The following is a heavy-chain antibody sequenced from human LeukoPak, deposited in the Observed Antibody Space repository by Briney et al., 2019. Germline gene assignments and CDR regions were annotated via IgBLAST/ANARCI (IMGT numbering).Heavy chain of an antibody. Sequence: PGGSLRLSCAASGFTFSSYEMNWVRQAPGKGLEWVSYISSSGRTKYYADSVKGRFTISRDNSKNTLYLQMNSLRAEDTAVYYCARGGPAAGRFDYWGQGTLVTVSS. J-gene: IGHJ4*02. D-gene: IGHD6-13*01. V-gene: IGHV3-48*03. CDR1: GFTFSSYE. CDR2: ISSSGRTK. CDR3: ARGGPAAGRFDY.